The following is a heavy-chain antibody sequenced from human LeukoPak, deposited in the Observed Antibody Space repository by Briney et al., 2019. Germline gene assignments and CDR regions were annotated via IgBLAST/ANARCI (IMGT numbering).Heavy chain of an antibody. CDR1: GFTFSSYA. Sequence: PGGSLRLSCAASGFTFSSYAMHWVRQAPGKGLQWVANIKPDGSAGYYVDSVRGRFTISRDNAKISLYLQMNSLRVEDTAVYFCVPHFGVGNNINHWGQGTLVTVSS. D-gene: IGHD3-3*01. CDR3: VPHFGVGNNINH. J-gene: IGHJ5*02. CDR2: IKPDGSAG. V-gene: IGHV3-7*01.